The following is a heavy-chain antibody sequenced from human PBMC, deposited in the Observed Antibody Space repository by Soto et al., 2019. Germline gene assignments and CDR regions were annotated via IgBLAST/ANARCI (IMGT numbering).Heavy chain of an antibody. CDR3: ARDAYEYNWNL. D-gene: IGHD1-20*01. CDR2: IYYSGST. V-gene: IGHV4-59*01. CDR1: GGSISSYY. J-gene: IGHJ5*02. Sequence: SETLSLTWTVSGGSISSYYWSWIRQPPGKGLEWIGYIYYSGSTNYNPSLKSRVTISVDTSKNQFSLKLSSVTAADTAVYYCARDAYEYNWNLWGQGTLVTVSS.